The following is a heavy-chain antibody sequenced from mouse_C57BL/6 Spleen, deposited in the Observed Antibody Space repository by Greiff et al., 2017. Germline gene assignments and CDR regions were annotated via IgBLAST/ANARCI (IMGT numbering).Heavy chain of an antibody. CDR3: ARERFITTVVATNAMDY. CDR1: GYAFSSSW. V-gene: IGHV1-82*01. D-gene: IGHD1-1*01. CDR2: IYPGDGDT. J-gene: IGHJ4*01. Sequence: VQLQQSGPELVKPGASVKISCKASGYAFSSSWMNWVKQRPGKGLEWIGRIYPGDGDTNYNGKFKGKATLTADKSSSTAYMQLSSLTSEDSAVYFCARERFITTVVATNAMDYWGQGTSVTVSS.